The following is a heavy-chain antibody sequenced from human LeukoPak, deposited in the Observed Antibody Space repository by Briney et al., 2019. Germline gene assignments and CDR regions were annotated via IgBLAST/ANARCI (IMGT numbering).Heavy chain of an antibody. V-gene: IGHV3-48*01. CDR1: GFTFSSYS. CDR3: ARDRGYSSY. Sequence: GGSLRLSCAASGFTFSSYSMNWVRQAPGKGLEWVSYISSSSGSVYYADSVKGRFTISRDNSKNSLYLQMNSLRAEDTAVYCCARDRGYSSYWGQGTLVTVSS. CDR2: ISSSSGSV. J-gene: IGHJ4*02. D-gene: IGHD5-18*01.